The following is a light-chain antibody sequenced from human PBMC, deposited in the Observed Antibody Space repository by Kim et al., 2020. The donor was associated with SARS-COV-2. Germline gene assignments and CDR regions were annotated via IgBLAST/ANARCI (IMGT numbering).Light chain of an antibody. CDR1: QSITAY. CDR2: AAS. J-gene: IGKJ4*01. CDR3: QRSYSTPPT. Sequence: DIQMTQSPSSLSASVGDRITITCRASQSITAYLNWYQQKPGKAPKLLIYAASTLHSGVPSRFSGSGSGTDFTLTISSLQPEDFATYYCQRSYSTPPTFGGGTKVDIK. V-gene: IGKV1-39*01.